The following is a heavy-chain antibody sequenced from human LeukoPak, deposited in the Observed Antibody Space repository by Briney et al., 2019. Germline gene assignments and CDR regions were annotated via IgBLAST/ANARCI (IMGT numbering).Heavy chain of an antibody. Sequence: PSETLSLTCTVSGGSISSYYWSWIRQPPGKGLEWIGYIYYSGSTNYNPSLKSRVTISVDRSKNQFSLKLSSVTAADTAVYYCAREAGSYDFWSGYSFYMDVWGKGTTVTVSS. CDR1: GGSISSYY. CDR2: IYYSGST. J-gene: IGHJ6*03. D-gene: IGHD3-3*01. CDR3: AREAGSYDFWSGYSFYMDV. V-gene: IGHV4-59*12.